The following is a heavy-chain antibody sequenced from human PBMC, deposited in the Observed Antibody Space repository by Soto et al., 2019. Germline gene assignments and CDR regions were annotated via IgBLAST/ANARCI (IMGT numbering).Heavy chain of an antibody. CDR1: GYTFTGYA. CDR3: ARAVAVAADFDY. CDR2: INAGNGNT. J-gene: IGHJ4*02. Sequence: QVQLVQSGAEEKKPGASVKLSCKASGYTFTGYAMHWVRQAPGQRLEWMGWINAGNGNTKYSQKFQGRVTITRDTSAGTAYMELSRLRSEDTAVYYCARAVAVAADFDYWGQGTLVTVSS. D-gene: IGHD6-19*01. V-gene: IGHV1-3*05.